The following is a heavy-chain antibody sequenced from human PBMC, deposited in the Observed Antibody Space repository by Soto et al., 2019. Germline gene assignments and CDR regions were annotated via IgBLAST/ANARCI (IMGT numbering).Heavy chain of an antibody. V-gene: IGHV4-4*02. CDR2: IYHSGST. J-gene: IGHJ1*01. CDR1: GGSISSSNW. D-gene: IGHD3-22*01. Sequence: PSETLSLTCAVSGGSISSSNWWSWVRQPPGKGLEWIGEIYHSGSTNYNPSLKSRVTISVDKSKNQFSLKLSSVTAADTAVYYCARDSRGEYYYDSSGPNFQHWGQGTLVTVSS. CDR3: ARDSRGEYYYDSSGPNFQH.